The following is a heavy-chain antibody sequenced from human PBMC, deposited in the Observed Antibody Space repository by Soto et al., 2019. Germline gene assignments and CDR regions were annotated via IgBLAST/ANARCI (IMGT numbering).Heavy chain of an antibody. CDR1: GGSISSSNW. CDR3: GRDAPSGDYCSGGSCHNFYFDY. D-gene: IGHD2-15*01. J-gene: IGHJ4*02. Sequence: QVQLQESGPGLVKSSGTLSLTCAVSGGSISSSNWWSWLRQPPGRRLEWIAEIYHSGSTNYNPSLKRRVTISVDKSKNQFSLKLRSVTAAHTAVYYCGRDAPSGDYCSGGSCHNFYFDYWGQGTLVNVPS. V-gene: IGHV4-4*02. CDR2: IYHSGST.